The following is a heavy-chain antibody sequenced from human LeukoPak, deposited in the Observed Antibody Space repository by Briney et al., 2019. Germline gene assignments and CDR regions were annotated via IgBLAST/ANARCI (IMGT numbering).Heavy chain of an antibody. V-gene: IGHV3-30*04. CDR1: GFTFGSFG. Sequence: GGSLRLPCVAYGFTFGSFGMHWVRQAPGKGLDWVAVIAYGSDENYADSVKGRFTISRDNFKNTLYLQMNSLGPEDTAMYYCPRDVMAVAATLGFGCWVQGALVTVSS. CDR2: IAYGSDE. D-gene: IGHD6-19*01. J-gene: IGHJ4*02. CDR3: PRDVMAVAATLGFGC.